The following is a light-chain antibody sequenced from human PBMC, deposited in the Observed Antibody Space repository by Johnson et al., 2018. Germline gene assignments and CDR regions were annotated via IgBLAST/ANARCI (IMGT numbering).Light chain of an antibody. CDR1: SSNIGNNY. J-gene: IGLJ1*01. Sequence: QSVLTQPPSVSAAPGQKVTISCSGSSSNIGNNYVSWYQQIPGTAPKLLIYENNKRPSGIPDRFSGSKSGTSATLGITGLQTGDEADYYCGTWDSSLSAGNVFGTGTKVTGL. CDR2: ENN. CDR3: GTWDSSLSAGNV. V-gene: IGLV1-51*02.